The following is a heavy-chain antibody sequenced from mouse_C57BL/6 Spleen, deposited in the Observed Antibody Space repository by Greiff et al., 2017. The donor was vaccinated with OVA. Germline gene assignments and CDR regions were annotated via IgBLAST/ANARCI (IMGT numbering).Heavy chain of an antibody. V-gene: IGHV1-39*01. Sequence: VHVKQSGPELVKPGASVKISCKASGYSFTDYNMNWVKQSNGKSLEWIGVINPNYGTTSYNQKFKGKATLTVDQSSSTAYMQLNSLTSEDSAVYYCARYETEDYYAMDYWGQGTSVTVSS. CDR3: ARYETEDYYAMDY. D-gene: IGHD2-12*01. CDR1: GYSFTDYN. J-gene: IGHJ4*01. CDR2: INPNYGTT.